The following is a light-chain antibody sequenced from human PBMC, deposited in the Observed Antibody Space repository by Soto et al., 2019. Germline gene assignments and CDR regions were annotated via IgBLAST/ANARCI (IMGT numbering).Light chain of an antibody. Sequence: DIQMTQSPSSLSASVGDRVTITCRASQGISSYLAWYQQKPGKAPKLLIYAASTLQSGVPSRFSGSGSGTDFTLTISSLQPDDFATYYCQQYNSYSFGQGTKVDI. V-gene: IGKV1-9*01. J-gene: IGKJ1*01. CDR3: QQYNSYS. CDR1: QGISSY. CDR2: AAS.